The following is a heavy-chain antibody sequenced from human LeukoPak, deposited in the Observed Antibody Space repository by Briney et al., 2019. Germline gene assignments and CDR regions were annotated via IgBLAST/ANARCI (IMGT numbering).Heavy chain of an antibody. Sequence: PGGSLRLSCAASGFTVSSNYMNWVRQAPGKGLEWVSVIYSGDSTYYADSVKGRFTISRDNSKNTLYLQMNSLRDEDTAVYYCASWDLAVAGDDAFDVWGQGTMVIVSS. V-gene: IGHV3-53*01. CDR3: ASWDLAVAGDDAFDV. J-gene: IGHJ3*01. D-gene: IGHD6-19*01. CDR1: GFTVSSNY. CDR2: IYSGDST.